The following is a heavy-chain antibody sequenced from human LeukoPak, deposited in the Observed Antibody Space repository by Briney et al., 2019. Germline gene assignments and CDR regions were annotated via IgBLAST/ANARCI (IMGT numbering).Heavy chain of an antibody. CDR3: ASVGNYYGSGGWFDP. CDR2: IYYSGST. J-gene: IGHJ5*02. D-gene: IGHD3-10*01. Sequence: SETLSLTCTVSGGSISSYYWSWIRQPPGKGLEWIGYIYYSGSTNYKSSLKSRVTISVDTSKNQFSLKLSSVTAADTAVYYCASVGNYYGSGGWFDPWGQGTLVTVSS. CDR1: GGSISSYY. V-gene: IGHV4-59*01.